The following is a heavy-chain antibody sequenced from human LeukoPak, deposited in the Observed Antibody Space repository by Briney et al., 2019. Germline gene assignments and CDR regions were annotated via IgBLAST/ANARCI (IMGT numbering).Heavy chain of an antibody. J-gene: IGHJ3*02. D-gene: IGHD1-26*01. CDR2: FDPEDGET. V-gene: IGHV1-24*01. Sequence: ASVKVSCKVSGYTLTELSMHWVRQAPGKGLEWMGGFDPEDGETIYAQNFQGRVTMTEDTPTDTAYMELSSLRSEDTAVYYCATVTGWELLTPSDAFDIWGQGTMVTVSS. CDR1: GYTLTELS. CDR3: ATVTGWELLTPSDAFDI.